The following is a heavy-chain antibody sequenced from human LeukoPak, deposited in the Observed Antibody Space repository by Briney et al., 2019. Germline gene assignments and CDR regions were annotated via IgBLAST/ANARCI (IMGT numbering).Heavy chain of an antibody. CDR1: GGSISSGSYY. J-gene: IGHJ6*03. CDR2: IYTSGST. CDR3: ARTGGGYYYYYMDV. V-gene: IGHV4-61*02. Sequence: PSETLSLTCTVSGGSISSGSYYWSWIRQPAGKGLEWIGRIYTSGSTNYNPSLKSRVTISVDTSKNHFSLKLSSVTAADTAVYYCARTGGGYYYYYMDVWGKGTTVTVSS. D-gene: IGHD3-16*01.